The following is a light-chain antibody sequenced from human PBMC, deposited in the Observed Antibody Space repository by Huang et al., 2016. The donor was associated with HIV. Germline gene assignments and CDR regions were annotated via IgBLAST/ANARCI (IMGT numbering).Light chain of an antibody. CDR3: QKYNSAPLT. V-gene: IGKV1-27*01. Sequence: DIQLTQSPSSLSASVGDRVTITCRASQGINNYLHWYQQKPVKVPKLLIYAASTLQSGVPYRLIGSGSGTEFTRTISSLQPEDVAIYYCQKYNSAPLTFGQGTKVEIK. J-gene: IGKJ1*01. CDR2: AAS. CDR1: QGINNY.